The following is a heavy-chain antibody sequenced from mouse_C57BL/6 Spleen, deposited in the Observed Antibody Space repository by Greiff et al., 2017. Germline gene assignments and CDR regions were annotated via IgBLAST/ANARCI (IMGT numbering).Heavy chain of an antibody. Sequence: VQLQQSGPGLVAPSPSLSITCTASGFSLTSYGVDWVRQPPGKGLEWLGVIWGGGSTNYNSALMSRLSISKDNSKSQVFLRMNSLQADDTAVYYCARRVGGGYDMDYWGKGTTVTVSS. J-gene: IGHJ4*01. CDR1: GFSLTSYG. CDR2: IWGGGST. V-gene: IGHV2-9*01. CDR3: ARRVGGGYDMDY.